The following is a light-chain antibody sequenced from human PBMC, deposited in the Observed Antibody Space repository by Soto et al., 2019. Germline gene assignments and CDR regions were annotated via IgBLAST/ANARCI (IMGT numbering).Light chain of an antibody. CDR1: QSVSGN. Sequence: EIGMTLSPATLSVYQGERATLSCRASQSVSGNLAWYQQKPGQAPRLLIYRASSRATGIPARFSGSGSGTEFIITISSLQSEDFAVYYCQEYNNWPPTWTFGQVTKVDI. CDR3: QEYNNWPPTWT. J-gene: IGKJ1*01. V-gene: IGKV3-15*01. CDR2: RAS.